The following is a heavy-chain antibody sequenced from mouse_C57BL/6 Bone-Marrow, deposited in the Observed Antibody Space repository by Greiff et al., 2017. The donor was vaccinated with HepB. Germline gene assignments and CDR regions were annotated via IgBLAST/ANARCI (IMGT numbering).Heavy chain of an antibody. CDR1: GYTFTNYW. J-gene: IGHJ1*03. Sequence: QVQLQQSGAELVRPGTSVKMSCKASGYTFTNYWIGWAKQRPGHGLEWIGDIYPGGGYTNYNEKFKGKATLTADKSSSTAYMQFSSLTSEDSAIYYCARSVDHGSSLYWYFDVWGTGTTVTVSS. D-gene: IGHD1-1*01. CDR2: IYPGGGYT. CDR3: ARSVDHGSSLYWYFDV. V-gene: IGHV1-63*01.